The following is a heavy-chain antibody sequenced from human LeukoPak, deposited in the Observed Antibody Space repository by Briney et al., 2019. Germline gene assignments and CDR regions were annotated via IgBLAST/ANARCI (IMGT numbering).Heavy chain of an antibody. CDR1: GYSFNVYS. V-gene: IGHV1-2*02. D-gene: IGHD4-17*01. CDR2: INPGSGDT. Sequence: ASVKVSCKAFGYSFNVYSVHWVRQAPGQGLEWIGWINPGSGDTEFAQKFQGRVTMTRDTSIDTAYMELSRLRPDDTAVYYCARGHYDDPHLYYMDVWGKGTTVTVSS. CDR3: ARGHYDDPHLYYMDV. J-gene: IGHJ6*03.